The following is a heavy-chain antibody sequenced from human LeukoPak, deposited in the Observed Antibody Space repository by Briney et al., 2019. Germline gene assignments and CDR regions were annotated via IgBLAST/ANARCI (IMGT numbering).Heavy chain of an antibody. CDR2: IKQDGSEK. D-gene: IGHD2-15*01. Sequence: GGSPCLSCAASEFTFSSYWMTWVCQAPGKGLEWVANIKQDGSEKFYVDSVKGRFTISRYNAKNSLYLQMNSLRAEDTAVYYCARAVYCSSGSCFSKYFDNSGAGTPGSVSS. J-gene: IGHJ4*02. CDR1: EFTFSSYW. CDR3: ARAVYCSSGSCFSKYFDN. V-gene: IGHV3-7*04.